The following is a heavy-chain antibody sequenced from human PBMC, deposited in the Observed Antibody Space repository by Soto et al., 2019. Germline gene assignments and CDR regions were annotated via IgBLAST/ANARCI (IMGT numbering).Heavy chain of an antibody. J-gene: IGHJ6*02. V-gene: IGHV3-23*01. CDR1: GFTFSSYA. Sequence: LSLTCAASGFTFSSYAMSWVRQAPGKGLEWVSDIIDSGGSTYYADSVKGRFTISRDNSKSTLYLQMNSLRAEDTALYYCAKGRSYYYYYGVDVWGQGTTVTVSS. CDR3: AKGRSYYYYYGVDV. CDR2: IIDSGGST.